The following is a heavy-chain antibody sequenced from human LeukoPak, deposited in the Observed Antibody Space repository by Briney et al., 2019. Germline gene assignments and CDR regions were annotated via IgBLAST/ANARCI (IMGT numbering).Heavy chain of an antibody. CDR3: ARITMVRGVPYYGMDV. V-gene: IGHV4-59*08. D-gene: IGHD3-10*01. Sequence: PSEALSLTCTVSGGSISSYYWSWIRQPPGKGLEWIGYIYYSGSTNYNPSLKSRVTISVDTSKNQFSLKLSSVTAADTAVYYCARITMVRGVPYYGMDVWGQGTTVTVSS. CDR1: GGSISSYY. CDR2: IYYSGST. J-gene: IGHJ6*02.